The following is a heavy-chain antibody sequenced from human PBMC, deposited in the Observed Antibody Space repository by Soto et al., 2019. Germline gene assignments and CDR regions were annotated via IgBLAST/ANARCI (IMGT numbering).Heavy chain of an antibody. J-gene: IGHJ5*02. Sequence: PGGSLRLSCAASGFTFSSYAMSWVRQAPGKGLEWVSVISGSGGSTYYADSVEGRFTISRDNSKNTLYLQMNSLRAEDTAVYYCAKDQLAVAGLNWFDPWGQGTLVTVSS. V-gene: IGHV3-23*01. CDR3: AKDQLAVAGLNWFDP. CDR2: ISGSGGST. CDR1: GFTFSSYA. D-gene: IGHD6-19*01.